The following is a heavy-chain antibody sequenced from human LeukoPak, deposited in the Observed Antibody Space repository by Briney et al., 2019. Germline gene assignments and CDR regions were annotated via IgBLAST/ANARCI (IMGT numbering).Heavy chain of an antibody. D-gene: IGHD3-9*01. Sequence: GGSLRLSCVVSGFRSTYYWMTWVRQAPGKGLEWVANIERDGGEEYYVDSVKGRFTISRDNAKNSVYLQMNSLRVEDTAVYYCARGRYVDWLFDYWGQGTLVTVSS. CDR3: ARGRYVDWLFDY. CDR1: GFRSTYYW. CDR2: IERDGGEE. J-gene: IGHJ4*02. V-gene: IGHV3-7*03.